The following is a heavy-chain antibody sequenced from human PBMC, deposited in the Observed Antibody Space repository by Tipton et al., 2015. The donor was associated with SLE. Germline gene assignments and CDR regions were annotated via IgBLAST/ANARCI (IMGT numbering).Heavy chain of an antibody. V-gene: IGHV4-61*02. CDR2: IYTSGST. D-gene: IGHD5-12*01. CDR3: ARGVDGRVGDWFDP. Sequence: TLSLTCTVSGGSISSGSYYWSWIRQPAGKGLEWIGRIYTSGSTNYNPSLKSRVTISVDTSKNQFSLKLSSVTAADTAVYYCARGVDGRVGDWFDPWGQGTLVTVSS. J-gene: IGHJ5*02. CDR1: GGSISSGSYY.